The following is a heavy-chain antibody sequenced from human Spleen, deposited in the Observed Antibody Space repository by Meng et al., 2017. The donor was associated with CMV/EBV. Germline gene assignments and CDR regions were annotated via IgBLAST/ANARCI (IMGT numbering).Heavy chain of an antibody. D-gene: IGHD2-21*01. V-gene: IGHV4-34*01. CDR3: ARETPGGEDDC. CDR2: VNYNGST. Sequence: YLTCTGEGGSVKDYDRGWSRQPPGKGLEWIGEVNYNGSTNYNPSLKSRVTISIDMSKNQFSLKLRSVTAADKAMYYCARETPGGEDDCGGQGTLVT. J-gene: IGHJ4*02. CDR1: GGSVKDYD.